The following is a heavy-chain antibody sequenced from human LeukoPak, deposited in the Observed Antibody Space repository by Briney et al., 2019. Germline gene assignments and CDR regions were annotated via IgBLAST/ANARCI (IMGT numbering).Heavy chain of an antibody. Sequence: SGGPLTLPCAASGLPFSSYRMLGLREATGKAGEGVVFILYYGRNEYSADSVKVRFTISRDNYKSTLYLQMNSLRAEDTAVYYCAKDSGIAEAGTLRAFDIWGQGTMVTVSS. D-gene: IGHD6-19*01. V-gene: IGHV3-30*18. CDR2: ILYYGRNE. CDR3: AKDSGIAEAGTLRAFDI. CDR1: GLPFSSYR. J-gene: IGHJ3*02.